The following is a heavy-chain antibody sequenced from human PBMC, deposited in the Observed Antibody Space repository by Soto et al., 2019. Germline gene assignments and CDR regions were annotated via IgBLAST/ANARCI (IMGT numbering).Heavy chain of an antibody. V-gene: IGHV1-8*01. CDR1: GYTFTSYD. CDR2: MNPNSGNT. CDR3: ARGLVVPAAILMEGWFDP. J-gene: IGHJ5*02. D-gene: IGHD2-2*01. Sequence: QVQLVQSGAEVKKPGASVKVSCQASGYTFTSYDINWVRQATGQGLEWMGWMNPNSGNTGYAQKFQGRVTMTRNTSISTAYMELSSLRSEDTAVYYCARGLVVPAAILMEGWFDPWGQGTLVTVSS.